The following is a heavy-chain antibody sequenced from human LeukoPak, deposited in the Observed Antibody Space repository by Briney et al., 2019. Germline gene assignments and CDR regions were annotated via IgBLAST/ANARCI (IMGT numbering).Heavy chain of an antibody. V-gene: IGHV4-38-2*02. Sequence: PSETLSLTCTVSGYSISSGYYWGWIRQPPGKGLEWIGSIYHSGSTYYNPSLKSRVTISVDTSKNQFSLKLSSVTAADTAVYYCARLGSERGYCSSTSCYHPRIAFDIWGQGTMVTVSS. CDR2: IYHSGST. D-gene: IGHD2-2*01. J-gene: IGHJ3*02. CDR3: ARLGSERGYCSSTSCYHPRIAFDI. CDR1: GYSISSGYY.